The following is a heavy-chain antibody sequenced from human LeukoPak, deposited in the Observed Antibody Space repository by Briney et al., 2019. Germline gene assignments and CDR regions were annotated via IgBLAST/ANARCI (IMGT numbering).Heavy chain of an antibody. Sequence: ASVKVSCKASGYTFTSYGISWVRQAPGQGLEWMGWISAYNGNTNYAQKLQGRVTMTTDTSTSTAYMELRSLRSDDTAVYYCARDRGPKGYGDYVDYYGTDVWGQGTTVTVSS. J-gene: IGHJ6*02. D-gene: IGHD4-17*01. CDR1: GYTFTSYG. CDR2: ISAYNGNT. V-gene: IGHV1-18*01. CDR3: ARDRGPKGYGDYVDYYGTDV.